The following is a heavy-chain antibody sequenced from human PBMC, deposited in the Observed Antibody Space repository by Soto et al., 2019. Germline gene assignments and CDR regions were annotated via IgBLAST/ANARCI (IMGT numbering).Heavy chain of an antibody. CDR2: ISSTTSHI. CDR3: ARERAGGDDYADPRES. V-gene: IGHV3-48*02. D-gene: IGHD4-17*01. J-gene: IGHJ5*02. CDR1: GFTFSDYS. Sequence: EVQLVESGGGLVQPGGSLRLSCAASGFTFSDYSMNWVRQAPGKGLEWVSYISSTTSHIYYADSVKGRFTISRDNAKNSLYLQMNSLRDGDTAVYYCARERAGGDDYADPRESWGQGTLVTVSS.